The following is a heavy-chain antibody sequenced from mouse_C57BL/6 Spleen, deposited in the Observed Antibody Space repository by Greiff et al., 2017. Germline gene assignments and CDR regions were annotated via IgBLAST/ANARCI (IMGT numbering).Heavy chain of an antibody. CDR1: GFTFSDYG. CDR2: ISSGSSTI. V-gene: IGHV5-17*01. D-gene: IGHD2-14*01. J-gene: IGHJ3*01. Sequence: DVKLVESGGGLVKPGGSLKLSCAASGFTFSDYGMHWVRQAPEKGLEWVAYISSGSSTIYYADTVKGRFTISRDNAKNTLFLQMTSLRSEDTAMYYCARGYCGCSWFAYWGQGTLVTVSA. CDR3: ARGYCGCSWFAY.